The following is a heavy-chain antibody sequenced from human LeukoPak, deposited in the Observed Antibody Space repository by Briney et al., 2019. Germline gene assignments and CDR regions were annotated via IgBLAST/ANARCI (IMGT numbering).Heavy chain of an antibody. Sequence: GGSLRLSCAASGFTFDDYGMSWVRQAPGKGLEWVSGINWNGGSTGYADSVKGRFTISRDNAKNSLYLQMNSLRAEDTALYPCARESGGELPYNWFDPWGQGTLVTVSS. V-gene: IGHV3-20*01. CDR1: GFTFDDYG. CDR2: INWNGGST. D-gene: IGHD1-26*01. CDR3: ARESGGELPYNWFDP. J-gene: IGHJ5*02.